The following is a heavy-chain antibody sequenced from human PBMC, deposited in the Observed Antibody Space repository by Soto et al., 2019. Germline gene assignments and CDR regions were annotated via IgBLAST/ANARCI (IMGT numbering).Heavy chain of an antibody. J-gene: IGHJ6*02. V-gene: IGHV1-69*13. Sequence: ASVKVSCKASGGTFSSYAISWVRQAPGQGLEWMGGIIPIFGTANYAQKFQGRVTITADESTSTAYMELSSLRSEDTAVYYCARNRVRFLEWRYGMDVWGQGTTVTVSS. CDR1: GGTFSSYA. CDR2: IIPIFGTA. D-gene: IGHD3-3*01. CDR3: ARNRVRFLEWRYGMDV.